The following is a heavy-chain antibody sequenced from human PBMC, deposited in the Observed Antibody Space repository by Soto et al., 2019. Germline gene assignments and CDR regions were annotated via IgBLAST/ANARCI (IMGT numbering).Heavy chain of an antibody. CDR1: GGTFSTYA. D-gene: IGHD3-10*01. CDR2: IIPIFGTP. J-gene: IGHJ4*02. V-gene: IGHV1-69*01. CDR3: ARDRDDYGSGNYYNRIDF. Sequence: QVQLVQSGAEVKKPGSSVKVSCKASGGTFSTYAISWLRQAPGQGLEWMGGIIPIFGTPNYAQRFQGRVTITADESTSTAYMELSSLRSEDTAVYYCARDRDDYGSGNYYNRIDFWGQGTLVTVSS.